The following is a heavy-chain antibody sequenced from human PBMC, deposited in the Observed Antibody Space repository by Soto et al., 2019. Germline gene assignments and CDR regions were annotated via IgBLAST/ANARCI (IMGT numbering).Heavy chain of an antibody. J-gene: IGHJ4*02. CDR2: ISGSGDKT. V-gene: IGHV3-23*01. CDR3: AKGASHAPFEK. CDR1: GFAFNDFA. Sequence: EVHLLESGGDLVLPGGSLRLSCAASGFAFNDFAMNWVRQAPGKGPEWLSTISGSGDKTFHSESVKGRFNISRDNSNNKMFLQMNSLRAEDTAIYYCAKGASHAPFEKWGRGTLVTVSS.